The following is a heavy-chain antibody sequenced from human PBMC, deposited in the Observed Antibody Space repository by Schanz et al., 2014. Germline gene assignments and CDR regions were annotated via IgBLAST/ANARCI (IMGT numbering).Heavy chain of an antibody. CDR3: AREMGRRFFDYNYGMDV. CDR2: INPNEGI. Sequence: QVQLQQWGAGVLKPSETLSLTCVVSGGSLSGHYWSWIRQSPGKVLEWIGEINPNEGIHHNPSLKSRVAISVDRSKNQFSLKMSSLTAADTATYYCAREMGRRFFDYNYGMDVWGQGTSVTVS. J-gene: IGHJ6*02. D-gene: IGHD3-3*01. CDR1: GGSLSGHY. V-gene: IGHV4-34*01.